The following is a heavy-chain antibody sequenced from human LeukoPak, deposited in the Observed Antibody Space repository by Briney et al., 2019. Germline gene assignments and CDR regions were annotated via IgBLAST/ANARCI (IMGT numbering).Heavy chain of an antibody. J-gene: IGHJ3*01. CDR3: AKCRDYYDSSGFYTYDV. D-gene: IGHD3-22*01. Sequence: KAGESLKISCVTSGYDFPSYYIAWVRQMPGKGPEWMGVIFPGDSDTRYNPAFKGQVTMSVDTSVDTAYLQWSSLKASDAAMYFRAKCRDYYDSSGFYTYDVWGHGTRVIV. CDR2: IFPGDSDT. V-gene: IGHV5-51*01. CDR1: GYDFPSYY.